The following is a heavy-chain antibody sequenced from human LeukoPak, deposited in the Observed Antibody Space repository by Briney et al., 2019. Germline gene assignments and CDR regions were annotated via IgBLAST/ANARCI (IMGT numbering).Heavy chain of an antibody. D-gene: IGHD2-2*01. Sequence: GGSLRFSCAASGFTFSSYSMNWVRHAPGKGLEWVSSISSSISYIYYADSVKGRFTISRDNAKNSLHLQMNSLRAEDTAVYYCARWEGYCSSTSCQVGYWGQGTLVTVSS. J-gene: IGHJ4*02. CDR1: GFTFSSYS. CDR3: ARWEGYCSSTSCQVGY. V-gene: IGHV3-21*01. CDR2: ISSSISYI.